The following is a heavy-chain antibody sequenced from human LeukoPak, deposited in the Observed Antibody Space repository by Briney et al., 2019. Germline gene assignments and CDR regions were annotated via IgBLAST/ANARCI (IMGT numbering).Heavy chain of an antibody. V-gene: IGHV3-30*02. CDR3: AKVSYDSSGYKGNYFDY. CDR1: GFTFSSSD. Sequence: GGSLRLSCAASGFTFSSSDMHWVRQAPGKGLEWVAFIRYDGNNKYYADSVKGRLTITRDNSKNTLYLQMNSLRAADTAVYYCAKVSYDSSGYKGNYFDYWGQGTLVTVSS. D-gene: IGHD3-22*01. J-gene: IGHJ4*02. CDR2: IRYDGNNK.